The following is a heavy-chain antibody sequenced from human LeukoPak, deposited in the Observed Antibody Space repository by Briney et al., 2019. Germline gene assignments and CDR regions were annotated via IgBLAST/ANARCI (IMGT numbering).Heavy chain of an antibody. Sequence: TASETLSLTCIVSGGSISSYYWSWIRQPPGKGLEWSGYIYYTGSTNYNPSLKSRVTISLDTSNNQFSLRLSSVTAADTAVYYYARYDYDWFLDYWGQGTLVTVSS. D-gene: IGHD3-22*01. CDR1: GGSISSYY. CDR2: IYYTGST. J-gene: IGHJ4*02. CDR3: ARYDYDWFLDY. V-gene: IGHV4-59*01.